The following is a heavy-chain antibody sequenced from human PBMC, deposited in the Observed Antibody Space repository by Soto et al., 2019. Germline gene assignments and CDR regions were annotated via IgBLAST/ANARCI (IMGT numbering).Heavy chain of an antibody. CDR2: INPNSGDT. V-gene: IGHV1-2*02. CDR1: GYTFSGFF. D-gene: IGHD3-22*01. CDR3: ARVKNYYDRSGPLDY. Sequence: RASVKVSCKASGYTFSGFFLHWVRQAPGLGLEWMGWINPNSGDTNCAQKFQGRVTMTRDTSISTAYMDLSRLSSDDTAVYYCARVKNYYDRSGPLDYWGQGTLVTVSS. J-gene: IGHJ4*02.